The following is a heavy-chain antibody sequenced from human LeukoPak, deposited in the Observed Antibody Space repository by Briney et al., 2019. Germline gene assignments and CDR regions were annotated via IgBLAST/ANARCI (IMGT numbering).Heavy chain of an antibody. Sequence: PGGSLRLSCAASGFTFSSYAMSWVRQAPGKGLEWVSAISGSGGSTYYADSVKGRFTISRDNSKNTLYLQMNSLRAEDTAVYYCARGSSGSLLAYFDYWGQGTLVTVSS. CDR3: ARGSSGSLLAYFDY. J-gene: IGHJ4*02. CDR2: ISGSGGST. D-gene: IGHD1-26*01. CDR1: GFTFSSYA. V-gene: IGHV3-23*01.